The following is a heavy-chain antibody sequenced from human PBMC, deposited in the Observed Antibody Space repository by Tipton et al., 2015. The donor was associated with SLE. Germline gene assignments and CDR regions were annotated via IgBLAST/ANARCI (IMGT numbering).Heavy chain of an antibody. CDR3: ARGEGYGDYGGGGYYYYMDV. CDR1: GGSISRYS. V-gene: IGHV4-59*12. J-gene: IGHJ6*03. Sequence: TLSLTCTVSGGSISRYSWSWIRQPPGKGLEWIGYIYYSGSTNYNPSLKSRVTISVDTSKNQFSLKLSSVTAADTAVYYCARGEGYGDYGGGGYYYYMDVWGKGTTVTVSS. D-gene: IGHD4-17*01. CDR2: IYYSGST.